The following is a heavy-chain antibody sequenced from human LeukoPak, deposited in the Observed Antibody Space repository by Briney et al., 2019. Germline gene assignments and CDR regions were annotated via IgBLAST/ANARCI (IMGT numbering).Heavy chain of an antibody. J-gene: IGHJ3*02. CDR1: GFTFSTYA. Sequence: GGSLRLSCAASGFTFSTYAMSWVRQAPGKGLVWVSRINSDGLITNYADSVKGRFTVSRDNPKNTLYLQMNSLRVEDTAVYYCVREGGGSFLDSFDIWGRGKLVTVSS. V-gene: IGHV3-74*01. CDR3: VREGGGSFLDSFDI. D-gene: IGHD2-15*01. CDR2: INSDGLIT.